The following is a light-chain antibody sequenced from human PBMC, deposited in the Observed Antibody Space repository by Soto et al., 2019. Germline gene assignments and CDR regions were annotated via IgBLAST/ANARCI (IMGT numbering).Light chain of an antibody. J-gene: IGLJ1*01. CDR2: DTS. CDR3: QSYDNRLTDYYV. V-gene: IGLV1-40*01. Sequence: QSVLTQSPSVSGAPGQRVTISCTGSSSNIASFEVHWYQQLPGTAPKLLIYDTSNQPSGVPDRFSGSKSGTSASLAITGLQAVDEADYYCQSYDNRLTDYYVFGTGTKVTVL. CDR1: SSNIASFE.